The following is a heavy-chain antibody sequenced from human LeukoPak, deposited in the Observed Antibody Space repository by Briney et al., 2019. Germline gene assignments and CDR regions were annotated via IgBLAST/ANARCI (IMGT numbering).Heavy chain of an antibody. D-gene: IGHD3-22*01. J-gene: IGHJ4*02. CDR2: IYYSGST. CDR1: GGSISSYY. V-gene: IGHV4-59*01. CDR3: ARVTGYMIEDYFDY. Sequence: SETLSLTCTVSGGSISSYYWSWIRQPPGKGLEWIGYIYYSGSTNYNSSLKSRVTISVDTSKNQFSLRLSSVTAADTAVYYCARVTGYMIEDYFDYWGQGTLVTVSS.